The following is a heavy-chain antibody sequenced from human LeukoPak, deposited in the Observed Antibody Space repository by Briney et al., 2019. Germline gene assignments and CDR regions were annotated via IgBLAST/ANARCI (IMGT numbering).Heavy chain of an antibody. D-gene: IGHD6-19*01. CDR3: ARTYSSGWYRGPDDAFDI. CDR2: INTNTGNP. V-gene: IGHV7-4-1*02. J-gene: IGHJ3*02. CDR1: GYTFTSYA. Sequence: ASVKVSCKASGYTFTSYAMNWVRQAPRQGLEWMGWINTNTGNPTYAQGFTGRFVFSLDTSVSTAYLQISSLKAEDTAVYYCARTYSSGWYRGPDDAFDIWGQGTMVTVSS.